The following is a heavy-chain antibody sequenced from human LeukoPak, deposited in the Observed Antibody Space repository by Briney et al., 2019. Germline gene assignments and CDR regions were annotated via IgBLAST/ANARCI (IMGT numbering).Heavy chain of an antibody. CDR3: AKSGIYSSSWYYFDY. D-gene: IGHD6-13*01. V-gene: IGHV3-9*01. J-gene: IGHJ4*02. CDR1: GFTFDDYA. CDR2: ISWNSGSI. Sequence: GGSLRLSCAASGFTFDDYAMHWVRQAPGKGLEWVSGISWNSGSIGYADSVEGRFTISRDNAKNSLYLQMNSLRAEDTALYYCAKSGIYSSSWYYFDYWGQGTLVTVSS.